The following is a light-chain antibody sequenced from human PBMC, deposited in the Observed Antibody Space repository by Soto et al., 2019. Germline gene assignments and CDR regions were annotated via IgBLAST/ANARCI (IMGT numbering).Light chain of an antibody. J-gene: IGKJ2*01. Sequence: DIQMTQSPSSLSASVGDRVTITCRARQGISKLLGWFQHKPGKAPKRLIYAASSLQGGVPSRFSGSGSGTEFTLTITGLQPEEFADYYCIQHNTYPYTLGQGTKLEIK. V-gene: IGKV1-17*01. CDR2: AAS. CDR1: QGISKL. CDR3: IQHNTYPYT.